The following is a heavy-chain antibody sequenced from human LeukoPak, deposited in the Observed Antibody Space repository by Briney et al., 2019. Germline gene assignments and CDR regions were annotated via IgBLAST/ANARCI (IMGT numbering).Heavy chain of an antibody. Sequence: SETLSLTCAVYGGSFSGYYWSWIRQPPGKGLEWIGEINHSGSTNYNPSLKSRVTISVDTSKNQFSLKPSSVTAADTAVYYCARGPTYYYDSSGYWGSDYWGQGTLVTVSS. CDR2: INHSGST. CDR3: ARGPTYYYDSSGYWGSDY. V-gene: IGHV4-34*01. J-gene: IGHJ4*02. D-gene: IGHD3-22*01. CDR1: GGSFSGYY.